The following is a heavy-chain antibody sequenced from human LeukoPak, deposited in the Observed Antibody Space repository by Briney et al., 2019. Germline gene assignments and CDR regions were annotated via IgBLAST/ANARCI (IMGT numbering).Heavy chain of an antibody. CDR1: GFTFSSFW. CDR3: ARQYSSVWYDGY. D-gene: IGHD6-19*01. V-gene: IGHV3-74*01. CDR2: INSDGSST. Sequence: GGSLRLSCAASGFTFSSFWMHWVRQAPGKGLVWVSRINSDGSSTNYADSVKGRFTISRGNAKNTLYLQMNSLRAEDTAVYYCARQYSSVWYDGYWGQRTLVTVSS. J-gene: IGHJ4*02.